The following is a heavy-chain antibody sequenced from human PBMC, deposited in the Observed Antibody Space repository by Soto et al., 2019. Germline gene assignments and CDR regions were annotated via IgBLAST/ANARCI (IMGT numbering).Heavy chain of an antibody. CDR2: ISSSSSYI. Sequence: WSLRLSCAASGFTFSSYSMNWVRQAPGKGLEWVSSISSSSSYIYYADSVKGRFTISRDNAKNSLYLQMNSLRAEDTAVYYCASTSTEYQLLYYFDYWGQGTLVTVSS. J-gene: IGHJ4*02. D-gene: IGHD2-2*01. V-gene: IGHV3-21*01. CDR3: ASTSTEYQLLYYFDY. CDR1: GFTFSSYS.